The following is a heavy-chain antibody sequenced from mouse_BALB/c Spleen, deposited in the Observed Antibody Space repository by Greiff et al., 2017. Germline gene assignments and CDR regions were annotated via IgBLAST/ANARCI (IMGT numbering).Heavy chain of an antibody. Sequence: QVQLQQSGPGLVQPSQSLSITCTVSGFSLTSYGVHWVRQSPGKGLEWLGVIWSGGSTDYNAAFISRLSISKDNSKSQVFFKMNSLQANDTAIYYCARVLRVTTAFAYWGQGTLVTVSA. V-gene: IGHV2-2*02. CDR3: ARVLRVTTAFAY. D-gene: IGHD2-3*01. CDR2: IWSGGST. J-gene: IGHJ3*01. CDR1: GFSLTSYG.